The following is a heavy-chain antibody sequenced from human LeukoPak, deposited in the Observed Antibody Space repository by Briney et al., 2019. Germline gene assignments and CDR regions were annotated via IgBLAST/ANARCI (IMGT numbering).Heavy chain of an antibody. J-gene: IGHJ4*02. D-gene: IGHD1-26*01. CDR2: ISTYNGNT. Sequence: GASVKVSCKASGYTFTSYGISWVLQAPGQGLAWVGWISTYNGNTNYGQTLQGRVTMTTDTSTSTAYMELRSLTSDDTAVYYRARWGGATTPFDYWGQGTLVTVSS. CDR3: ARWGGATTPFDY. V-gene: IGHV1-18*01. CDR1: GYTFTSYG.